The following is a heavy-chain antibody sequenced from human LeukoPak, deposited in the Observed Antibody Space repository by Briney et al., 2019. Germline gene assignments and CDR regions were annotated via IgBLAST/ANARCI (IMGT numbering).Heavy chain of an antibody. J-gene: IGHJ6*03. D-gene: IGHD6-25*01. CDR1: GGTFSSYA. CDR3: ASMRYSSVFYYYYYYYMDV. V-gene: IGHV1-69*06. Sequence: SVKVSCKASGGTFSSYAISWVRQAPGQGLEWMGGIIPIFGTANYAQKSQGRVTITADKSTSTAYMELSSLRSEDTAVYYCASMRYSSVFYYYYYYYMDVWGKGTTVTVPS. CDR2: IIPIFGTA.